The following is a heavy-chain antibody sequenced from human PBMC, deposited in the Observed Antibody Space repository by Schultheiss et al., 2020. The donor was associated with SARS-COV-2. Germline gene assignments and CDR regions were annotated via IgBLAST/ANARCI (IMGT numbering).Heavy chain of an antibody. Sequence: SETLSLTCAVYGGSFSGYYWSWIRQPPGKGLEWIGEINHSGSTNYNPSLKSRVTISVDRSKNQFSLKLSSVTAADTAVYYCARDPGYYDSSGYFLWGWFDPWGQGTLVTVSS. CDR2: INHSGST. V-gene: IGHV4-34*01. CDR1: GGSFSGYY. CDR3: ARDPGYYDSSGYFLWGWFDP. D-gene: IGHD3-22*01. J-gene: IGHJ5*02.